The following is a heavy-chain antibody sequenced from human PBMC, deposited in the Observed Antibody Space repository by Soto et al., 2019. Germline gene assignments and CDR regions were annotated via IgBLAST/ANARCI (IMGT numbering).Heavy chain of an antibody. D-gene: IGHD1-1*01. CDR3: ARDTNSLDP. CDR1: TYSISSGFF. J-gene: IGHJ5*02. CDR2: IFYTGDT. V-gene: IGHV4-38-2*02. Sequence: SETLSLTCSVSTYSISSGFFWGWIRQPPGKGLEWIGSIFYTGDTYYNPSLKSRITMSVDTSRNQFSLKLTSLTAADTAVYYCARDTNSLDPWGQGMLVTVSS.